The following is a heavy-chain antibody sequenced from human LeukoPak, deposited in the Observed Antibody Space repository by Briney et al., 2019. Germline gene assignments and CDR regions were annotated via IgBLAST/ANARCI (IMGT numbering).Heavy chain of an antibody. V-gene: IGHV3-23*01. CDR3: ARVVPPTDYGSGSYFWDPYYFDY. J-gene: IGHJ4*02. D-gene: IGHD3-10*01. CDR2: ISSSGYDI. Sequence: GGSLRLSCAASGFTFSSYAMSWVRQAPGKGLEWVSSISSSGYDIYYADSVKGRFTISRDNSKNTLYLQMNSLRAEDTAVYYCARVVPPTDYGSGSYFWDPYYFDYWGQGTLVTVSS. CDR1: GFTFSSYA.